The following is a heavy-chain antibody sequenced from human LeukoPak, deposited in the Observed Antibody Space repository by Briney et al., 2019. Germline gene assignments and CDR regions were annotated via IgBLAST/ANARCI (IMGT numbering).Heavy chain of an antibody. CDR2: IIPIFGTA. CDR1: GGTFSSYA. V-gene: IGHV1-69*13. CDR3: ARVGSQFLPGQPPLDY. J-gene: IGHJ4*02. Sequence: SVKVSCKASGGTFSSYAISWVRQAPGQGLEWMGGIIPIFGTANYAQKFQGRVTITADESTSTAYMELSSLRSEDTAVYYCARVGSQFLPGQPPLDYWGQGTLVTVSS. D-gene: IGHD2-2*01.